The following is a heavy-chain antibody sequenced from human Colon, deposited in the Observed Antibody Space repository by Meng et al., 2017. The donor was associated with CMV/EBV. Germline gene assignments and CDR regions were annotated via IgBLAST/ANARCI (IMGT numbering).Heavy chain of an antibody. Sequence: CKASGYTFSSYFIIWVRQAPGEGLEWMGYISGSSGSPNYAQKFQDRISMTTDTSTSTAYMELRSLRSDDTAVYYCARGGGPNWFDPWGQGTLVTVSS. CDR1: GYTFSSYF. CDR3: ARGGGPNWFDP. V-gene: IGHV1-18*01. J-gene: IGHJ5*02. D-gene: IGHD3-16*01. CDR2: ISGSSGSP.